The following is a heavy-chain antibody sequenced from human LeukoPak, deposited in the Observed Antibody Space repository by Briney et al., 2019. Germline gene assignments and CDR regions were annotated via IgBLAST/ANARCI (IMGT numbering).Heavy chain of an antibody. CDR2: FDPEDGET. CDR1: GYTLTELS. CDR3: ASGPSITLTVLTYFDY. J-gene: IGHJ4*02. V-gene: IGHV1-24*01. D-gene: IGHD4-11*01. Sequence: ASVKVSCKVSGYTLTELSMHWVRQAPGKGLEWMGGFDPEDGETIYAQKFQGRVTITTDESTSTAYMELSSLRSEDTAVYYCASGPSITLTVLTYFDYWGQGTLVTVSS.